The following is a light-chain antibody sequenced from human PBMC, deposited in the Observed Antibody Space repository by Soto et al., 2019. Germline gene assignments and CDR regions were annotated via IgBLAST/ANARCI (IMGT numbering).Light chain of an antibody. CDR2: GTS. V-gene: IGKV3-20*01. Sequence: EIVLTQSPGTLSLSPGERATLSCRASQNVNSDFLAWYQQKPGQAPRLLIYGTSSRATGIPDRFSGSGSETDFSLTISRLEPEDFVVYYCQQFGGSPPTWTFGQGTKVEIK. CDR1: QNVNSDF. CDR3: QQFGGSPPTWT. J-gene: IGKJ1*01.